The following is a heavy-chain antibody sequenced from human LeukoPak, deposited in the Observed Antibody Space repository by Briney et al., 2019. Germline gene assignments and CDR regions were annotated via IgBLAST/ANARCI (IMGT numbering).Heavy chain of an antibody. CDR3: ANHIAAAFDY. J-gene: IGHJ4*02. Sequence: HPGGSLRLSCAASGFTFSSYAMSWVRQAPGKGLEWVSVISGNGGSTHYADSVKGRFTISRDNSKNTLYLQMNSLRAEDTAVYYCANHIAAAFDYWGQGTLVTVSS. CDR2: ISGNGGST. V-gene: IGHV3-23*01. CDR1: GFTFSSYA. D-gene: IGHD6-13*01.